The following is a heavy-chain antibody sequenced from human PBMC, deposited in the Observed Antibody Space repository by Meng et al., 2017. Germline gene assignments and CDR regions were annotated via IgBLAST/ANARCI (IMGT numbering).Heavy chain of an antibody. CDR3: ARDQKYSFGTYFFDY. CDR1: GVPFTNYG. D-gene: IGHD5-18*01. CDR2: ITAHSGST. J-gene: IGHJ4*02. V-gene: IGHV1-18*01. Sequence: ASVKVSCKASGVPFTNYGISWVRQAPGQGLEWVGWITAHSGSTNYAQKFQGRVTMTTDTSTNTAYMELRSLTSDDTAVYYCARDQKYSFGTYFFDYWGQGTLVTVSS.